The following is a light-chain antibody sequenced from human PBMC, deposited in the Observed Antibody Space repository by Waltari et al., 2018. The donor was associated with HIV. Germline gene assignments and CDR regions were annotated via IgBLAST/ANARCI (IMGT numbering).Light chain of an antibody. CDR3: MQALQTIT. CDR1: QSLLHINKKNY. J-gene: IGKJ5*01. V-gene: IGKV2-28*01. CDR2: LGS. Sequence: DIVMTQSPLSLPVTPGEPASISCKSSQSLLHINKKNYVDCYLQKPGQSPQLLIYLGSNRASGVPDRFSGSGSGTDFTLKSSRVEAEDVGVYYCMQALQTITFGQGTRLEIK.